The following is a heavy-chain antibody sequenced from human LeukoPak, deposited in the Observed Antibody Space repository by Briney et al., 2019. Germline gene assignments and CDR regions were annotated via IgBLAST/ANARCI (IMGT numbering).Heavy chain of an antibody. V-gene: IGHV1-18*04. J-gene: IGHJ4*02. D-gene: IGHD3-22*01. CDR1: GYTFTYSY. CDR3: ARDLNRYYYDSSGYGDY. CDR2: ISAYNGNT. Sequence: ASVKVSCKTSGYTFTYSYIHWVRHAPGQGLEWMGWISAYNGNTNYAQKLQGRVTMTTDTSTSTAYMELRSLRSDDTAVYYCARDLNRYYYDSSGYGDYWGQGTLVTVSS.